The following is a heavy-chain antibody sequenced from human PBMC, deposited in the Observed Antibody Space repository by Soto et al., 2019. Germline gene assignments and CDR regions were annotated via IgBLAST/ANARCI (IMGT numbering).Heavy chain of an antibody. V-gene: IGHV4-31*03. J-gene: IGHJ4*02. Sequence: SETLSLTCTVSGDSLSSGGHYWSWIRQHPGKGLEWIGHIYDSVNTYYSPSRRSRVTISADMSKNQFSLNLRSVTAADTAVYYCARVDHRGYFAILTDYWGQGTLVTVSS. CDR3: ARVDHRGYFAILTDY. D-gene: IGHD3-9*01. CDR1: GDSLSSGGHY. CDR2: IYDSVNT.